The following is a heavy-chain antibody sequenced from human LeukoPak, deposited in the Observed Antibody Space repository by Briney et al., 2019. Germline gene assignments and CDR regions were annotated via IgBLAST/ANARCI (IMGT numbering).Heavy chain of an antibody. CDR3: ARDLRYLGYCTGGSCYSGGYYFDY. V-gene: IGHV3-7*01. CDR2: INQDGNEK. D-gene: IGHD2-15*01. Sequence: GGSLRLSCAVSGFTFNNYGMTWVRQAPGEGLEWVANINQDGNEKDYVVSVKGRFTISRDNAKKSVYLQMNSLRAEDTAVYYCARDLRYLGYCTGGSCYSGGYYFDYWGQGTLVTVSS. J-gene: IGHJ4*02. CDR1: GFTFNNYG.